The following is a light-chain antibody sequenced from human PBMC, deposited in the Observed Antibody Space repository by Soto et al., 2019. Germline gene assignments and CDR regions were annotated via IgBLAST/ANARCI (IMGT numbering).Light chain of an antibody. CDR1: QSISSW. CDR2: DAS. V-gene: IGKV1-5*01. Sequence: DIQMTQSPSTLSASVRDRVNITCRASQSISSWLAWYQQKPGKAPKLLIYDASSLESGVPSRFSGSGSGTEFTLTISSLQPDDFATYYCQQYNSYSTFGQGTKV. CDR3: QQYNSYST. J-gene: IGKJ1*01.